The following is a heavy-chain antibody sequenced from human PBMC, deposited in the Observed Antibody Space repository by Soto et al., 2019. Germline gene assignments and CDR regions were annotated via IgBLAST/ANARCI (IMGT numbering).Heavy chain of an antibody. CDR1: GYTFTSYG. V-gene: IGHV1-18*01. Sequence: ASVKVSCKASGYTFTSYGISWVRQAPGQGLEWMGWISAYNGNTNYAQKLQGRVTMTTDTSTSTAYMELRSLRSDDTAVYYCARGPYYIYYYYYYYMDVWGKGTTVTVSS. CDR2: ISAYNGNT. J-gene: IGHJ6*03. CDR3: ARGPYYIYYYYYYYMDV. D-gene: IGHD3-10*01.